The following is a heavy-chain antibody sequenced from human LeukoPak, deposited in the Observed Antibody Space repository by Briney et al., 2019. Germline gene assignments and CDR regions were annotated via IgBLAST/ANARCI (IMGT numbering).Heavy chain of an antibody. CDR1: GFIATSNY. CDR2: IYSGVST. V-gene: IGHV3-53*01. J-gene: IGHJ4*02. D-gene: IGHD3-10*01. CDR3: ERGAHYYGSGSSWDYFDY. Sequence: GGSLRPSCAASGFIATSNYMSWVRQAPGKGLEWVSIIYSGVSTYYADSVKDRFTIARNNPNTTLNLEKNSLRAEGTAVYYWERGAHYYGSGSSWDYFDYWGQGTLVTVSS.